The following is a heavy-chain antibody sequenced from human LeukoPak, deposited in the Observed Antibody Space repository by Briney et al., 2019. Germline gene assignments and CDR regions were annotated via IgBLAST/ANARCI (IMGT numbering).Heavy chain of an antibody. J-gene: IGHJ6*02. V-gene: IGHV1-3*01. D-gene: IGHD6-19*01. Sequence: ASVKVSCKASGYTFTSYAMHWVRQAPGQRLEWMGWINAGNGNTIYSQKFQGRVTITGDTSATTAYMELSSLRSEDTAVYYCARHLIAVAVNHYYYGIDVWGQGTTVTVSS. CDR3: ARHLIAVAVNHYYYGIDV. CDR1: GYTFTSYA. CDR2: INAGNGNT.